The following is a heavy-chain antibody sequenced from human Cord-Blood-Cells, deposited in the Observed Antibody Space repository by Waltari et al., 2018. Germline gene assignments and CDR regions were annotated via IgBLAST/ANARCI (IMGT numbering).Heavy chain of an antibody. Sequence: QVQLVQSGAEVKKTGASVKVSCKASGYTFTSYYMHWVRQAPGQGLEWMGIINPSGGSTSYAKKFQGRVTMTRDTSTSTVYMELSSLRSEDTAVYYCARGGSSSWYDNRDFDYWGQGTLVTVSS. CDR2: INPSGGST. CDR1: GYTFTSYY. J-gene: IGHJ4*02. CDR3: ARGGSSSWYDNRDFDY. D-gene: IGHD6-13*01. V-gene: IGHV1-46*01.